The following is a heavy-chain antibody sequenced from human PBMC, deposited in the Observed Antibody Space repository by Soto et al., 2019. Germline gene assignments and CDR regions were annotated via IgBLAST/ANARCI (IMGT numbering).Heavy chain of an antibody. D-gene: IGHD1-1*01. CDR3: AKAPAYAWKPVSGLDV. CDR1: GFTLGDYA. Sequence: EVQLVESGGGLVQPGRSLRLSCAASGFTLGDYAMHWVRQAPGKGLEWVSGISWNSGSIGYAYSVKGRFTISRDNAKKYLYLQVNSLRAEDTALYYCAKAPAYAWKPVSGLDVWGQGTTVTVSS. CDR2: ISWNSGSI. J-gene: IGHJ6*02. V-gene: IGHV3-9*01.